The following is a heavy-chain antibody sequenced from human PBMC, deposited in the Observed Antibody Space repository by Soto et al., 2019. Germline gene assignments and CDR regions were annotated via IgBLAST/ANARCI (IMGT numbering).Heavy chain of an antibody. J-gene: IGHJ4*02. CDR2: INHSGST. V-gene: IGHV4-34*01. Sequence: QVQLQQWGAGLLKPSETLSLTCAVYGRSLRGYYWTWIRQPPGTGLEWIGEINHSGSTNYNPSLSSRVTISVDTSKNQFSLKLTSVTAADPAVYYCARDKITGLFDYWGQGTLVTVSS. D-gene: IGHD2-8*02. CDR1: GRSLRGYY. CDR3: ARDKITGLFDY.